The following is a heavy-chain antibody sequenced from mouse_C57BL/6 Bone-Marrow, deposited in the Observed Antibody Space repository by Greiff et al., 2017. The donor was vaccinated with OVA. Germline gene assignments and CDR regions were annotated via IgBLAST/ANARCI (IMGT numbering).Heavy chain of an antibody. CDR1: GYAFSSSW. D-gene: IGHD2-3*01. CDR2: IYPGDGDT. J-gene: IGHJ2*01. V-gene: IGHV1-82*01. Sequence: VKLMESGPELVKPGASVKISCKASGYAFSSSWMNWVKQRPGKGLEWIGRIYPGDGDTNYNGKFKGKATLTADKSSSTAYMQLSSLTSEDSAVYFCARDGGWLDYWGQGTTLTVSS. CDR3: ARDGGWLDY.